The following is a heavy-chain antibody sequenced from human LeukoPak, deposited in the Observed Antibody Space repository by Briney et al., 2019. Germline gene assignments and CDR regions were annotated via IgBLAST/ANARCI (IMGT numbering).Heavy chain of an antibody. CDR2: ISSGGGIT. D-gene: IGHD3-10*01. CDR1: GFTFSTSP. Sequence: GGSLRLSCSASGFTFSTSPMHWVRQAPGRRLEYVSGISSGGGITDYADSVKGRFIISRDNSKNTLYVQMSSLRVEDTAVYYCVKEFASGAYPYDYWGQGILVTVSS. J-gene: IGHJ4*02. V-gene: IGHV3-64*05. CDR3: VKEFASGAYPYDY.